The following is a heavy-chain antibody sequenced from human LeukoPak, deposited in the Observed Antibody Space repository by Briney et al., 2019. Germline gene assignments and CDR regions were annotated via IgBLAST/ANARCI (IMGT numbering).Heavy chain of an antibody. D-gene: IGHD6-19*01. J-gene: IGHJ4*02. Sequence: SETLSLTCAVYGGSFSGYYWSWIRQPPGKGPEWIGEINHSGSTNYNPSLKSRVTISVDTSKNQFSLKLSSVTAADTAVYYCARLEYSSGWYGRGYYFDYWGQGTLVTVSS. CDR2: INHSGST. CDR1: GGSFSGYY. CDR3: ARLEYSSGWYGRGYYFDY. V-gene: IGHV4-34*01.